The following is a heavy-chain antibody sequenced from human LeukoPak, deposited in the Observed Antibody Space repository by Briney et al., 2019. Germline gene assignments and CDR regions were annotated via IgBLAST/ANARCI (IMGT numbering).Heavy chain of an antibody. V-gene: IGHV4-4*07. CDR3: ARDLSGSRNLARDY. CDR1: GGPISSYY. D-gene: IGHD1-26*01. CDR2: NYTRGRP. Sequence: AETLPLPCSVCGGPISSYYGRGTRHPAGQGLEGIGRNYTRGRPNHTPPLKSRVTMTVDPSKNQFPRTLSSVPPAHRAMFSCARDLSGSRNLARDYWGQGTLVTVS. J-gene: IGHJ4*02.